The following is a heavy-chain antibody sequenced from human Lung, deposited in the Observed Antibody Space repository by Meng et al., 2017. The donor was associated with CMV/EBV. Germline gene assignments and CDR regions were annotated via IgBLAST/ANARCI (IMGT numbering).Heavy chain of an antibody. V-gene: IGHV1-2*02. Sequence: ASVXVSXKASGYSFTAYYIHWVRQAPGQGLEWTGWISPNSGGTNYAQRFQGRVTLTRDTSISTVYMELRRLTSDDPAVYFCARDFVVLPAATYFDYWAQGTXVTVSS. CDR2: ISPNSGGT. CDR3: ARDFVVLPAATYFDY. CDR1: GYSFTAYY. D-gene: IGHD2-2*01. J-gene: IGHJ4*02.